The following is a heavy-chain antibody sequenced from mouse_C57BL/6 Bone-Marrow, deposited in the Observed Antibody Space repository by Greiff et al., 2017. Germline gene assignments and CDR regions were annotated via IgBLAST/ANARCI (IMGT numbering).Heavy chain of an antibody. V-gene: IGHV1-80*01. J-gene: IGHJ3*01. CDR2: IYPGDGDT. Sequence: QVQLQQSGAELVKPGASVKISCKASGYAFSSYWMNWVKQRPGKGLEWIGQIYPGDGDTNYNEKFKGKATLTADKYSSTAYMQVSSLTSGDTAVYFCAGDTPWFAYWGQGTLVTVSA. CDR3: AGDTPWFAY. CDR1: GYAFSSYW.